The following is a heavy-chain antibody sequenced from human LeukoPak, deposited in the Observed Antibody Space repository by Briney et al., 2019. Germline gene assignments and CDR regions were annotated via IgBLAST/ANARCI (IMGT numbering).Heavy chain of an antibody. CDR3: ASGRLYYYDSSGYYYEAFDI. Sequence: SETLSLTCTVSGGSISSYYWSWIQQPPGKGLEWIGYIYYSGSTNYNPSLKSRVTISVDTSKNQFSLKLSSVTAADTAVYYCASGRLYYYDSSGYYYEAFDIWGQGTMVTVSS. J-gene: IGHJ3*02. CDR2: IYYSGST. D-gene: IGHD3-22*01. CDR1: GGSISSYY. V-gene: IGHV4-59*08.